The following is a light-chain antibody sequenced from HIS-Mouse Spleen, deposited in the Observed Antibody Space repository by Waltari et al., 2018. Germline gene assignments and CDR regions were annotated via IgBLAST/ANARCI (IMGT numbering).Light chain of an antibody. Sequence: AIRMTQSPSSLSASTRDRVSITCRASQGISSYLAWYQQKPGKAPKLLIYAASTLQRGVPSRFSGSGSGTDFTLTISCLQSEDFATYYCQQYYSYPYTFGQGTKLEIK. J-gene: IGKJ2*01. CDR3: QQYYSYPYT. CDR1: QGISSY. V-gene: IGKV1-8*01. CDR2: AAS.